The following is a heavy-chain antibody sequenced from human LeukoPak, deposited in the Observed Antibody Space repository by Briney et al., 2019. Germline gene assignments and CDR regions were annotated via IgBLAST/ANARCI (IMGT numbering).Heavy chain of an antibody. V-gene: IGHV4-59*08. CDR3: ARRTYFDL. CDR2: IYYSGST. CDR1: GGSISNYY. J-gene: IGHJ2*01. Sequence: SETLSLTCTVSGGSISNYYWSWVRQPPGKGLEWIGYIYYSGSTTYNPSLKSRVTTSVDTSKNQFSLKLSSVTAADTAVYYCARRTYFDLWGRGTLVTVSS.